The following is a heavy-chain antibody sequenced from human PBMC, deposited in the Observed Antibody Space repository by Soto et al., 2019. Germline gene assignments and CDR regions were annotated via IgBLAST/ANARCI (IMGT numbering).Heavy chain of an antibody. J-gene: IGHJ5*02. Sequence: QVQLVQSGAEVKKPGSSVKVSCKASGGTFSSYAISWVRQAPGQGLEWMGGIIPIFGTANYAQKFQGRVTITADESTGTAYMELGSMTSEDTAVYYCAREGGESVMALNWFYPTGQGSLVTVSS. CDR3: AREGGESVMALNWFYP. D-gene: IGHD7-27*01. CDR1: GGTFSSYA. V-gene: IGHV1-69*01. CDR2: IIPIFGTA.